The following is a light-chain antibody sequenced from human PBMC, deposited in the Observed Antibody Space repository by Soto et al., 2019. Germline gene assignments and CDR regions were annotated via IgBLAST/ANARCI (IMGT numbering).Light chain of an antibody. CDR1: QSISSW. V-gene: IGKV1-5*01. CDR3: QQYNSYPWT. CDR2: DAS. Sequence: DIQMTQSPSTLSASVGDRVTITCRASQSISSWLAWYQQKPVKAPKVLIYDASNLESGVPSRFSGSGSGTEFTLTISSLQPDDFATYYCQQYNSYPWTFGQGTKVDIK. J-gene: IGKJ1*01.